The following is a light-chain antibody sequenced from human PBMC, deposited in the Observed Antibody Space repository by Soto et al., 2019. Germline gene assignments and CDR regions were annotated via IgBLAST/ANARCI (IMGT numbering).Light chain of an antibody. Sequence: QSALTQPASVSGSPGRATTIPCTGTSSAFGSYNLVSCIQQHPGKVPKLISFESTKRPSGVSDRFPGSRLGTTASLTSFGLQAEDEADYYCYSYAGDYVDVFGTGTKVTVL. V-gene: IGLV2-23*01. J-gene: IGLJ1*01. CDR2: EST. CDR3: YSYAGDYVDV. CDR1: SSAFGSYNL.